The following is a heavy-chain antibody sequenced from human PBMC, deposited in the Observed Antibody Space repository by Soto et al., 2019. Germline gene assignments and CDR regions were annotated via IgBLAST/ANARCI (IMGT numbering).Heavy chain of an antibody. J-gene: IGHJ4*02. Sequence: ETLSLTCTVSGGSISSSNYYWGWIRQPPGKGLEWVANIKQDGSEKYYVDSVKGRFTISRDNAKNSLYLQMNSLRAEDTAVYYCARGKYSSGWYYYFDYWGQGTLVTVSS. CDR3: ARGKYSSGWYYYFDY. CDR2: IKQDGSEK. V-gene: IGHV3-7*01. CDR1: GGSISSSNYY. D-gene: IGHD6-19*01.